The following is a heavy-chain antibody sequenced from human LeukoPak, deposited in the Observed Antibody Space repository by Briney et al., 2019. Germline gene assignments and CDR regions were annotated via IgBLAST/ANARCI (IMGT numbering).Heavy chain of an antibody. J-gene: IGHJ4*02. CDR3: ARDQFPMVRRVISLALY. CDR1: GYTFTGYY. Sequence: ASVKVSCKASGYTFTGYYMHWVRQAPGQGLEWMGWINPNSGGTNYAQKFQGRVTMTRDTSISTAYMELSRLRSDDTAVYYCARDQFPMVRRVISLALYWGQGTLVTVSS. CDR2: INPNSGGT. D-gene: IGHD3-10*01. V-gene: IGHV1-2*02.